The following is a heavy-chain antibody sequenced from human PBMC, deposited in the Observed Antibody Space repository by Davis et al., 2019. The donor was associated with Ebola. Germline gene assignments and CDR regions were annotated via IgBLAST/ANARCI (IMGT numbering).Heavy chain of an antibody. Sequence: PSETLSLTCTVSGGSITSYHWSWIRQPPGQGLEWIGYIYYSGSTNYNPSLKSRVTISVDTSKNQFSLKLSSVTAADTAVYYCARHYYGGSSWYYGMDVWGQGTTVTVSS. J-gene: IGHJ6*02. CDR1: GGSITSYH. CDR3: ARHYYGGSSWYYGMDV. CDR2: IYYSGST. D-gene: IGHD1-26*01. V-gene: IGHV4-59*08.